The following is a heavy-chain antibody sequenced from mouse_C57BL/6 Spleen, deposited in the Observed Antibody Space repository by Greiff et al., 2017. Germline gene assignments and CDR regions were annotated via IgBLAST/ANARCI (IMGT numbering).Heavy chain of an antibody. CDR3: ARSRYDYDGAWFAY. CDR2: INPNNGGT. V-gene: IGHV1-26*01. D-gene: IGHD2-4*01. J-gene: IGHJ3*01. Sequence: VQLQQSGPELVKPGASVKISCKASGYTFTDYYMNWVQPSHGKSLEWIGDINPNNGGTSYNQKFKGQATLTVDKSSSTAYMELRSLTSEDSAVYYGARSRYDYDGAWFAYWGQGTLVTVSA. CDR1: GYTFTDYY.